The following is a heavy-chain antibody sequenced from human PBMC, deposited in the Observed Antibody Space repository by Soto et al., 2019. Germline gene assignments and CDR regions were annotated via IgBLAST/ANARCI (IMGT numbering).Heavy chain of an antibody. Sequence: QVQLVESGGGVVQPGRSLRLSCAASGFTFSSYAMHWVRQAPGKGLEWVAVISYDGSNKYYADSVKGRFTISRDNSKNTLYLQMTSLGAEDTAVYYCARESSGWPHFDYWGQGTLVTVSS. V-gene: IGHV3-30-3*01. CDR1: GFTFSSYA. J-gene: IGHJ4*02. CDR2: ISYDGSNK. D-gene: IGHD6-19*01. CDR3: ARESSGWPHFDY.